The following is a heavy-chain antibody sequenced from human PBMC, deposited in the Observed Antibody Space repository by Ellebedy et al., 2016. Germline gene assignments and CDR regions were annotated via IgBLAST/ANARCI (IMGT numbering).Heavy chain of an antibody. J-gene: IGHJ4*02. V-gene: IGHV3-15*01. CDR1: GFTFSNAW. Sequence: GESLKISCAASGFTFSNAWTNWVRQAPGEGLEWVGRIKSKTDGGAADYAAPVKGRFTISRDDSKNTLYLQMNSLKTEDTAVYFCTTVYRYNYDSVWGQGTLVTVSS. CDR3: TTVYRYNYDSV. CDR2: IKSKTDGGAA. D-gene: IGHD5-18*01.